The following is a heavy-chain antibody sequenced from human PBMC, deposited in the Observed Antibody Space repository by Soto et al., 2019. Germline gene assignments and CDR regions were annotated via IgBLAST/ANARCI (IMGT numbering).Heavy chain of an antibody. J-gene: IGHJ6*03. V-gene: IGHV1-46*01. CDR3: ARAVLRYFDWLLSRGYMDV. D-gene: IGHD3-9*01. CDR2: INPSGGST. CDR1: GYTFTSYY. Sequence: ASVKVSCKASGYTFTSYYMHWVRQAPGQGLEWMGIINPSGGSTSYAQKFQGRVTMTRDTSTSTVYMELSSLRSEDTAVYYCARAVLRYFDWLLSRGYMDVWGKGTTVTVSS.